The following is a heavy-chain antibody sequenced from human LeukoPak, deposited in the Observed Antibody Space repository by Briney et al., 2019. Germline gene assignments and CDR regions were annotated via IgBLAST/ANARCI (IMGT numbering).Heavy chain of an antibody. CDR1: GGSISSYY. CDR3: ARSIASRPFFDY. Sequence: SETLSLTCIVSGGSISSYYWSWIRQPPGKGLEWIGYIYYTESASNNPSLKSRVTISVDTSKNHLSLKLSSVTAADTAVYYCARSIASRPFFDYWGQGTLVTVSS. J-gene: IGHJ4*02. CDR2: IYYTESA. V-gene: IGHV4-59*01. D-gene: IGHD6-6*01.